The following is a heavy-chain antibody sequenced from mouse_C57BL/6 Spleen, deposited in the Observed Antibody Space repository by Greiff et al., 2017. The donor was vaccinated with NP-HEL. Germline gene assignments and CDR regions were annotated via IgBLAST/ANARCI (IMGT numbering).Heavy chain of an antibody. CDR2: ISDGGSYT. V-gene: IGHV5-4*03. Sequence: EVKLMESGGGLVKPGGSLKLSCAASGFTFSSYAMSWVRQTPEKRLEWVATISDGGSYTYYPDNVQGRFTISRDNAKNNLYLQMSHLKSEDTAMYYCAGGSYYGSSYGYFDYWGKGTTLTVSS. CDR3: AGGSYYGSSYGYFDY. J-gene: IGHJ2*01. CDR1: GFTFSSYA. D-gene: IGHD1-1*01.